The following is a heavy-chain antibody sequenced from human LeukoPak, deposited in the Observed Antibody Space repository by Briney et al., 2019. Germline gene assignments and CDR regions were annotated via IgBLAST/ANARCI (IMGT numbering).Heavy chain of an antibody. CDR3: AREGRSLYVGVSGWFDP. V-gene: IGHV3-48*01. Sequence: PGGSLRLSCAASGFTFSNYGMNWVRQAPGKGLDWVSYISSSSSTIYYADSVKGRLTISRDNAKNSLYLQMNSLRAEDTAVYYCAREGRSLYVGVSGWFDPWGQGTLVTVSS. CDR2: ISSSSSTI. J-gene: IGHJ5*02. CDR1: GFTFSNYG. D-gene: IGHD6-13*01.